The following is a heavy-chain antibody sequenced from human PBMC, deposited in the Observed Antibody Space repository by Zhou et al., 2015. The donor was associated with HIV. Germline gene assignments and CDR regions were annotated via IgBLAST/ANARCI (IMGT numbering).Heavy chain of an antibody. J-gene: IGHJ4*02. D-gene: IGHD3-16*02. CDR1: GYTFTGYY. CDR3: ATRGVIGNFDY. Sequence: QVQLVQSGAEVKKPGASVKVSCKASGYTFTGYYMHWVRQAPGQGLEWMGWINPNSGGTNYAQKFQGRVTITADESTSTAYMELSSLRSEDTAVYYCATRGVIGNFDYWGQGTLVTVSS. CDR2: INPNSGGT. V-gene: IGHV1-2*02.